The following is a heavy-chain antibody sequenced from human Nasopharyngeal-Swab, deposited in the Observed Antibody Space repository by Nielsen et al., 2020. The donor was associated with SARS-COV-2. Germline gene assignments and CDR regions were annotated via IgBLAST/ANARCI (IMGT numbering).Heavy chain of an antibody. J-gene: IGHJ6*03. V-gene: IGHV4-34*01. CDR2: INHSGST. CDR3: ARGIGTRLRFHRYYMDV. CDR1: GFTFSNYW. D-gene: IGHD3-3*01. Sequence: GSLRLSCAASGFTFSNYWMCWIRQPPGKGLEWIGEINHSGSTNYNPSLKSRVTISVDTSKNQFSLKLSSVTAADTAVYYCARGIGTRLRFHRYYMDVWGKGTTVTVSS.